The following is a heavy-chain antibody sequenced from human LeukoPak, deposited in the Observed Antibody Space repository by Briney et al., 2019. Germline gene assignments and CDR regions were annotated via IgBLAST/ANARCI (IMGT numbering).Heavy chain of an antibody. D-gene: IGHD2-2*01. Sequence: GGSLRLSCAASGFTFSNYWMHWVRQAPGKGLEWVSSISSSSSYIFYADSVKGRFTISRDNAKNSLYLQMNSLRAEDTAMYYCARDPTADDYWGQGTLVTVSS. CDR1: GFTFSNYW. V-gene: IGHV3-21*01. J-gene: IGHJ4*02. CDR2: ISSSSSYI. CDR3: ARDPTADDY.